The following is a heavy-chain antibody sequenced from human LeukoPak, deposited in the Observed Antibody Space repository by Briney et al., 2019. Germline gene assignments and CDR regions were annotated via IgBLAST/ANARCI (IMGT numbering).Heavy chain of an antibody. CDR3: ARDGGEHYYKN. Sequence: PGGSLRLSCAASGFTVSNNYMSWARQAPGKGLEWVSVIYSGGNTYYPDSVKGRFTISRDNSKNTLYLQMNSLRVEDTAVYYCARDGGEHYYKNWGQGTLVTVSS. D-gene: IGHD3-10*01. J-gene: IGHJ4*02. V-gene: IGHV3-66*02. CDR2: IYSGGNT. CDR1: GFTVSNNY.